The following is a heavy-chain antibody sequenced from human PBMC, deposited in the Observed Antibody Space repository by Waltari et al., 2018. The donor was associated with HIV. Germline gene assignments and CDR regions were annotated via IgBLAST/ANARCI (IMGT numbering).Heavy chain of an antibody. CDR3: ARVVSGGYHSPSVY. V-gene: IGHV1-2*02. CDR2: INHNSGGT. D-gene: IGHD1-26*01. J-gene: IGHJ4*02. Sequence: QVQLVQSGAEVKKPGASVKVSCKASGYTFTDYYMHWVRQAPGQGLEWMGWINHNSGGTNDAQKFQGRVTVTGDTSISTAYMGLSRLSSDDAAVYFCARVVSGGYHSPSVYWGQGTLVTVSS. CDR1: GYTFTDYY.